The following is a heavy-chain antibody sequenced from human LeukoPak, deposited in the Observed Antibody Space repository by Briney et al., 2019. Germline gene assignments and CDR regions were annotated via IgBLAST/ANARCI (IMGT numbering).Heavy chain of an antibody. J-gene: IGHJ4*02. V-gene: IGHV3-23*01. CDR2: ISGSGGST. CDR3: AKDTTVTSYYFDY. D-gene: IGHD4-11*01. CDR1: GFTFSSYA. Sequence: PGGFLRLSCAASGFTFSSYAMSWVRQAPGKGLEWVSAISGSGGSTYYADSVKGRFTISRDNSKNTLYLQMNSLRAEDTAVYYCAKDTTVTSYYFDYWGQGTLVTVSS.